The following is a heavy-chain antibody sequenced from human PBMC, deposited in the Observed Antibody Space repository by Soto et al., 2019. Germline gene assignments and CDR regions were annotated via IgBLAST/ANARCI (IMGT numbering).Heavy chain of an antibody. Sequence: SGPTLVNPTQTLTLTCTFSGFSLSTSGVGVGWIRQPPGKALEWLALIYWNDDKRYSPSLKSRLTITKDTSKNQVVLTMTNMDPVDTATYYCAHSGYDFWSGYYPYYFDYWGQGTLVTVSS. CDR3: AHSGYDFWSGYYPYYFDY. D-gene: IGHD3-3*01. V-gene: IGHV2-5*01. CDR1: GFSLSTSGVG. J-gene: IGHJ4*02. CDR2: IYWNDDK.